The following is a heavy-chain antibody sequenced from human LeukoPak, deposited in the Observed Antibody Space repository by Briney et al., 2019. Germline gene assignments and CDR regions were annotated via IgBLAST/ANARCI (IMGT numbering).Heavy chain of an antibody. CDR1: GYTFTSYD. D-gene: IGHD5/OR15-5a*01. CDR3: ARAVYRYYYYMDV. V-gene: IGHV1-2*02. J-gene: IGHJ6*03. Sequence: ASVKVSCKASGYTFTSYDINWVRQATGQGLEWMGWINPNSGGTNYAQKFQGRVTMTRDTSISTAYMELSRLRSDDTAVYYCARAVYRYYYYMDVWGKGTTVTVSS. CDR2: INPNSGGT.